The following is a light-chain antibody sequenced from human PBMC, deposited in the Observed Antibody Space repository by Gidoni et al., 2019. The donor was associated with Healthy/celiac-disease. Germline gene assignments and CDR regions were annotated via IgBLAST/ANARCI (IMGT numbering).Light chain of an antibody. CDR2: DVS. CDR1: SSDVGGYNY. CDR3: SSYTSSSTLDVV. V-gene: IGLV2-14*01. Sequence: QSALTQPASVSGSPGQAIPISCTGTSSDVGGYNYVYWYQQHPGKAPKLMIYDVSNRPSGVSNRFSGSKSGNTASLTISGLQAEDEADYYCSSYTSSSTLDVVFGGGTKLTVL. J-gene: IGLJ2*01.